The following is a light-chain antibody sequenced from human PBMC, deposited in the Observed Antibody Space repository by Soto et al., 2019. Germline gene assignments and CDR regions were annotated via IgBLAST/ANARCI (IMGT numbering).Light chain of an antibody. CDR1: SRDVGGYNY. CDR3: SSYTSSNALGV. V-gene: IGLV2-14*01. Sequence: QSALTQPASVSGSPGQSITISCTGTSRDVGGYNYVSWYQQHPGKAPILMIYEVSNRPSGVSNRFSGSKSGHTASLTISGLQAEDEADYYCSSYTSSNALGVFGTGTKLTVL. CDR2: EVS. J-gene: IGLJ1*01.